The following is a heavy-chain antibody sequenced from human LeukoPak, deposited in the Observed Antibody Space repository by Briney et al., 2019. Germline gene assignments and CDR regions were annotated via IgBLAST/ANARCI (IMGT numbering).Heavy chain of an antibody. J-gene: IGHJ1*01. CDR2: INHSGST. CDR1: GGSFSSYY. CDR3: ARGPTLKYFHH. Sequence: SETLSLTCAVYGGSFSSYYWSWIRQPPGKGLEWIGEINHSGSTNYNPSLKSRVTISVDTSKNQFSLELSSMTAADTAVYYCARGPTLKYFHHWGQGTLVSVSS. V-gene: IGHV4-34*01.